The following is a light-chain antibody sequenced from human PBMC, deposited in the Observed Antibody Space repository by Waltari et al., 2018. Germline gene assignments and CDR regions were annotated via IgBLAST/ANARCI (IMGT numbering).Light chain of an antibody. CDR2: GAS. J-gene: IGKJ1*01. V-gene: IGKV3-15*01. Sequence: EVVMTQSPAILSVSPGERATLSCRASQSVTTNVAWYQQKPGQTPRLLIFGASTRATGVPARFSGSGSGTDFTLTISDLQSDDFAVYYCQQSYSSPRTFGQGTKVEIK. CDR1: QSVTTN. CDR3: QQSYSSPRT.